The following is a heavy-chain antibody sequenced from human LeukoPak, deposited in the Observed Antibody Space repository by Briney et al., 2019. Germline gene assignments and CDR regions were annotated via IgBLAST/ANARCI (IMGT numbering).Heavy chain of an antibody. Sequence: PSETLSLTCTVSGGSISSSNSYWGWIRQPPGKGLEWIGTLSYSGSTYYNPSLKSRITISVDTSKSQFSLRLSSVPAADTALYYCARHIQGANVCDYWGQGTLVTVPS. D-gene: IGHD2-21*01. J-gene: IGHJ4*02. CDR3: ARHIQGANVCDY. V-gene: IGHV4-39*01. CDR2: LSYSGST. CDR1: GGSISSSNSY.